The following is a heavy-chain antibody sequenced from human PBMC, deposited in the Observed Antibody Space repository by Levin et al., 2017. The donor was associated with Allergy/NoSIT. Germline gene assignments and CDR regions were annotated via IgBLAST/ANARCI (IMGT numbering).Heavy chain of an antibody. CDR2: IKSKTDGGTT. CDR3: TTDSRTMVRGVSRKYYYDYGMDV. CDR1: GFTFSNAW. Sequence: GGSLRLSCAASGFTFSNAWMSWVRQAPGKGLEWVGRIKSKTDGGTTDYAAPVKGRFTISRDDSKNTLYLQMNSLKTEDTAVYYCTTDSRTMVRGVSRKYYYDYGMDVWGQGTTVTVSS. V-gene: IGHV3-15*01. J-gene: IGHJ6*02. D-gene: IGHD3-10*01.